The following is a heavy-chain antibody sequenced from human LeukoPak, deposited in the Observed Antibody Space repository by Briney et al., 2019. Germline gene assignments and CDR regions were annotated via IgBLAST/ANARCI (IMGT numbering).Heavy chain of an antibody. CDR1: GFSFSGSA. J-gene: IGHJ4*02. V-gene: IGHV3-73*01. CDR2: IKNKANSYAT. Sequence: GGSLKLSCAASGFSFSGSAIHWVRQASGKGLEWVGRIKNKANSYATAYAASVRGRFTVPRDDSKNTAYLQMNSLKTEDTAVYYCTRLSGGWFRFDYWGQGSLVTVSS. CDR3: TRLSGGWFRFDY. D-gene: IGHD6-19*01.